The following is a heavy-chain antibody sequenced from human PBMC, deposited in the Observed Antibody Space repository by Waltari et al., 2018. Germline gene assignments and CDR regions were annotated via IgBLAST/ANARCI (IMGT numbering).Heavy chain of an antibody. CDR3: ARGVYFDWLLYAVEI. CDR1: GGTFSSYA. Sequence: QVQLVPSGAVVKQPGSSVKVSCKASGGTFSSYAISWVRQATGQGLGWMVGIIHIFGTATYEQKVKSRVTITSDESTGTAYMELRSMRSEDTAGYYCARGVYFDWLLYAVEIWGQGTMVTVSS. V-gene: IGHV1-69*05. D-gene: IGHD3-9*01. CDR2: IIHIFGTA. J-gene: IGHJ3*02.